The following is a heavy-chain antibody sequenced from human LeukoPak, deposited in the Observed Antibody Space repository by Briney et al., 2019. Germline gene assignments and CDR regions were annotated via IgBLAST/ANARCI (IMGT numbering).Heavy chain of an antibody. CDR1: GFTVSSNY. CDR3: ARDYYYDSSGYYYRHAFDI. J-gene: IGHJ3*02. V-gene: IGHV3-53*01. D-gene: IGHD3-22*01. Sequence: PGGSLRLSCAASGFTVSSNYMSWVRQAPGKGLEWVSVIYSGGSTYYADSVKGRFTISRDNSKNTLYLQMNSLRAEDTAVYYCARDYYYDSSGYYYRHAFDIWGRGTMVTVSS. CDR2: IYSGGST.